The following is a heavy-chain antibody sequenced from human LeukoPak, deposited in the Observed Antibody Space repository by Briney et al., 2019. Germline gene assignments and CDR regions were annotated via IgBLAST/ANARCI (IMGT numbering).Heavy chain of an antibody. CDR3: ARVAAPDPTNGWFDP. CDR1: VGSFSGYY. CDR2: INHSGST. J-gene: IGHJ5*02. D-gene: IGHD2-15*01. Sequence: SETLSLTCAVYVGSFSGYYWSWIRQPPGKGLEWIGEINHSGSTNYNPSLKSRVTISVDTSKNQFSLKLSSVTAADTAVYYCARVAAPDPTNGWFDPWGQGTLVTVSS. V-gene: IGHV4-34*01.